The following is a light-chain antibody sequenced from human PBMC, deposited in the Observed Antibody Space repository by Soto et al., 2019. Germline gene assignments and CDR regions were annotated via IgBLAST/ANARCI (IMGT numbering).Light chain of an antibody. V-gene: IGKV3-20*01. Sequence: IVLTQSPGTLSLSPGGRATLSCRASQSVSSRYLDWYQQKPGQAPRLIIYWASSRATGIPDRFSGSGSGTDFTLTISRLEPEDFAVYCCPHYGSAPKTFGQGTNVEIK. J-gene: IGKJ1*01. CDR2: WAS. CDR3: PHYGSAPKT. CDR1: QSVSSRY.